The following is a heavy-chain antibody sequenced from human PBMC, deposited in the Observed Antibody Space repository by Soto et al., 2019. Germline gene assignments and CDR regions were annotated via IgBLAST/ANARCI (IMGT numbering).Heavy chain of an antibody. D-gene: IGHD6-13*01. Sequence: EVQLVQSGAEVKKPGESLRISCKGSGYSFTSYWISWVRQMPGKGLEWMGRIDPSDSYTNYSPSFQAHVTISAEKSIXXAYLQWSSLTASDTAMYYCARLQAAAGDNDRTIDYWGQGTLVTVSS. CDR1: GYSFTSYW. CDR3: ARLQAAAGDNDRTIDY. J-gene: IGHJ4*02. V-gene: IGHV5-10-1*01. CDR2: IDPSDSYT.